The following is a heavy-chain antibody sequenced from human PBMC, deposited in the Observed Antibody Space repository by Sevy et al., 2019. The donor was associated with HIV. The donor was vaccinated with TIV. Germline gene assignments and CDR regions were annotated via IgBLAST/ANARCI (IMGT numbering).Heavy chain of an antibody. Sequence: GESLKISCKGSGYSFSSHWIGWVRQMPGKGLEWMGIIYPGDSDTRYSPSFQGQVTISADKSISTAFLQWSNPKASDTAMYYCARTAIVGAIDYNWFDPWGQGTLVTVSS. CDR3: ARTAIVGAIDYNWFDP. J-gene: IGHJ5*02. V-gene: IGHV5-51*01. D-gene: IGHD1-26*01. CDR1: GYSFSSHW. CDR2: IYPGDSDT.